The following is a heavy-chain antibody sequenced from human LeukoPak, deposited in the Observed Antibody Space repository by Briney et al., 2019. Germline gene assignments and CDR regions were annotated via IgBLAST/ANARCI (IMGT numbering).Heavy chain of an antibody. CDR3: ARLYIGGYSRSTDYNWFDP. V-gene: IGHV4-34*01. CDR2: INHSGST. D-gene: IGHD6-13*01. CDR1: GGSFSGYY. J-gene: IGHJ5*02. Sequence: SETLSLTCAVYGGSFSGYYWSWIRQPPGKGLEWIGEINHSGSTNYNPSLKSRVTISVDTSKNQFSLKLSSVTAADTAVYYCARLYIGGYSRSTDYNWFDPWGQGTPVTVSS.